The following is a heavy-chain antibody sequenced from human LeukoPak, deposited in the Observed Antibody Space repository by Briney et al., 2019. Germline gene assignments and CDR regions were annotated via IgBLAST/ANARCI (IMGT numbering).Heavy chain of an antibody. CDR1: GGTFSSYA. J-gene: IGHJ4*02. V-gene: IGHV1-69*13. Sequence: GASVKVSCKASGGTFSSYAISWVRQAPGQGLEWMGGIIPIFGTANYAQKFQGRVTITADESTSTAYMELSSLRSEDTAVYYCASPMGYSGSPSLLNYFDCWGQGTLVTVSS. D-gene: IGHD1-26*01. CDR3: ASPMGYSGSPSLLNYFDC. CDR2: IIPIFGTA.